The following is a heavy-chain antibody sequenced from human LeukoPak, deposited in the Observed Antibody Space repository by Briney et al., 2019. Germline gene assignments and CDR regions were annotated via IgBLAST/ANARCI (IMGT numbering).Heavy chain of an antibody. CDR3: ARHRNIGLLRGVFAFDI. J-gene: IGHJ3*02. CDR1: GGSISSYY. CDR2: MYYSGST. Sequence: SETLSLTCTVSGGSISSYYWSWIRHPPGKGLEWMGYMYYSGSTNYNPSLKSRVTISVDTSKNQFSLKLSSVIAADTAVYYCARHRNIGLLRGVFAFDIWGQGTMVTVSS. V-gene: IGHV4-59*08. D-gene: IGHD3-10*01.